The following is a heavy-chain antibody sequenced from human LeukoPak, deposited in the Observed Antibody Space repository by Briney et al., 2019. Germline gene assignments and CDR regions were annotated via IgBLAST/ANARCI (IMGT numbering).Heavy chain of an antibody. CDR1: GYSFTSYG. Sequence: SVKVSCKASGYSFTSYGITWVRQAPGQGLEWMGRIIPILGIANYAQKFQGRVTITADKSTSTAYMELSSLRSEDTAVYYCARDGGDSSGYYTFDYWGQGTLVTVSS. CDR2: IIPILGIA. V-gene: IGHV1-69*04. D-gene: IGHD3-22*01. J-gene: IGHJ4*02. CDR3: ARDGGDSSGYYTFDY.